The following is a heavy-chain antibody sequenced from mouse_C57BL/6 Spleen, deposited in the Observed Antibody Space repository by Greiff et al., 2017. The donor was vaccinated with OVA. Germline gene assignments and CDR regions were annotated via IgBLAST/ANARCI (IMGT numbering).Heavy chain of an antibody. Sequence: VKLMESGPGLVQPSQSLSITCTVSGFSLTSYGVHWVRQSPGKGLEWLGVIWSGGSTDYNAAFISRLSISKDNSKSQVFFKMNSLQADDTARYYCATQLGKRGPLDYWGQGTTLTVSS. V-gene: IGHV2-2*01. CDR1: GFSLTSYG. CDR2: IWSGGST. J-gene: IGHJ2*01. CDR3: ATQLGKRGPLDY. D-gene: IGHD4-1*02.